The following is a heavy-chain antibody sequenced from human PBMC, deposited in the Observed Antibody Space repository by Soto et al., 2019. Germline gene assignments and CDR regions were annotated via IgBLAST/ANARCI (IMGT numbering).Heavy chain of an antibody. CDR1: GFTFRSYG. CDR2: ISGNGETT. J-gene: IGHJ5*02. D-gene: IGHD3-22*01. CDR3: AIKGYYYDSSGFIMRFDP. V-gene: IGHV3-23*01. Sequence: DEQLLESGGGLVQPGGSLRLSCAASGFTFRSYGMSWVRQAPGKGLEWVAAISGNGETTYFADSVKGRFTISRDNSKNTLWLQMNNLRADDTAVYDCAIKGYYYDSSGFIMRFDPWGQGTLVTVSS.